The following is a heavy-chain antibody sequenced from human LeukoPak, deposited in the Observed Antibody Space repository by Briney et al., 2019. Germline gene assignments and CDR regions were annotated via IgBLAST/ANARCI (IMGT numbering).Heavy chain of an antibody. D-gene: IGHD2-2*01. CDR1: GGSFSGDY. J-gene: IGHJ4*02. CDR3: ARSYAHDY. V-gene: IGHV4-34*01. CDR2: INHSGST. Sequence: PSETLSLTCAVYGGSFSGDYWSWIRQPPGKGLEWIGEINHSGSTNYNPSLKSRVTIAVDTSKNQFSLKLSSVTAADTAVYYCARSYAHDYWGQGTLVTVSS.